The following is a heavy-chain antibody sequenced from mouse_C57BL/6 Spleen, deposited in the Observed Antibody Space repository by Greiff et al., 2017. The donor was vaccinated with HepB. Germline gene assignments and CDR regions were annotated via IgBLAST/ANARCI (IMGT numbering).Heavy chain of an antibody. D-gene: IGHD1-1*01. CDR1: GFTFSDYG. CDR2: ISSGSSTI. V-gene: IGHV5-17*01. CDR3: ARNYYGSSYWYFDV. J-gene: IGHJ1*03. Sequence: EVMLVESGGGLVKPGGSLKLSCAASGFTFSDYGMHWVRQAPEKGLEWVAYISSGSSTIYYADTVKGRFTISRDNAKNTLFLQMNSLRSEDTAMDYCARNYYGSSYWYFDVWGTGTTVTVSS.